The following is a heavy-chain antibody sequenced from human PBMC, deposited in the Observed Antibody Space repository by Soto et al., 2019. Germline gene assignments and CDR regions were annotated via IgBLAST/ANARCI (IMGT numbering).Heavy chain of an antibody. Sequence: GRLLRLSYAASGFTCRHYDMSWVRQAPGKWPQWVSAISGSGGSTYYADSVKGRFTISRDNSKNTLYLQMNSLIAEDTAGYYCAKDSRSYYEHRSGYYPYYFAYWGQGTLVTGSS. D-gene: IGHD3-22*01. J-gene: IGHJ4*02. CDR2: ISGSGGST. CDR1: GFTCRHYD. CDR3: AKDSRSYYEHRSGYYPYYFAY. V-gene: IGHV3-23*01.